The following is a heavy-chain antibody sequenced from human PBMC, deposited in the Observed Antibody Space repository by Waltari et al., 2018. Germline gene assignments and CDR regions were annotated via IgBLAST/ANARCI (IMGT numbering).Heavy chain of an antibody. V-gene: IGHV3-33*01. CDR2: IWYEGSNK. J-gene: IGHJ4*02. Sequence: QVQLVESGGGVVQPGRSLRLSCAASGFTFSSYGMHWVRQAPGKGLEWVAFIWYEGSNKYYADSVKGRFTISRDNSKNTLYLQMNSLRAEDTAVYYCAREDHYGSGSYVLDYWGQGTLVTVSS. CDR1: GFTFSSYG. D-gene: IGHD3-10*01. CDR3: AREDHYGSGSYVLDY.